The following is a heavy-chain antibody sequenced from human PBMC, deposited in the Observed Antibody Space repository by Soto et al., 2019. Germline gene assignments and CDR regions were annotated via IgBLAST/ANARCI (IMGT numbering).Heavy chain of an antibody. V-gene: IGHV4-59*12. D-gene: IGHD2-8*02. CDR1: GGSISGYY. CDR2: MYNTGST. Sequence: PSETLSLTCTVSGGSISGYYWSWIRQPPGKGLEWIGYMYNTGSTNYNPSLKSRVTISVDTSKNQFSLKLTSVTAADTALYYCARDKITGLFDYWGQGTLVTVSS. J-gene: IGHJ4*02. CDR3: ARDKITGLFDY.